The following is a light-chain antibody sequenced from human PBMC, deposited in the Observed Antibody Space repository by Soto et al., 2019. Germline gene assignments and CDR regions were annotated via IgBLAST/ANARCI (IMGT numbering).Light chain of an antibody. Sequence: EIVMPQSPATLSVSPGERATLSCRASQSVSSNLAWYQQKPGQAPKLLIYAASTRATGIPARFSGSGSGTEFTLTISSLQSEDFAVYYCQQYNNWPCTFGQGTKLEIK. CDR2: AAS. V-gene: IGKV3-15*01. CDR1: QSVSSN. CDR3: QQYNNWPCT. J-gene: IGKJ2*02.